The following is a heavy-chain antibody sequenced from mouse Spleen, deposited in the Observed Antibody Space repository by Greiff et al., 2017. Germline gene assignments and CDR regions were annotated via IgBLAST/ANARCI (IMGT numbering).Heavy chain of an antibody. D-gene: IGHD2-1*01. V-gene: IGHV1-15*01. CDR3: TNPIYYAWFAY. Sequence: QVQLKQSGAELVRPGASVTLSCKASGYTFTDYEMHWVKQTPVHGLEWIGAIDPETGGTAYNQKFKGKAILTADKSSSTAYMELRSLTSEDSAVYYCTNPIYYAWFAYWGQGTLVTVSA. J-gene: IGHJ3*01. CDR2: IDPETGGT. CDR1: GYTFTDYE.